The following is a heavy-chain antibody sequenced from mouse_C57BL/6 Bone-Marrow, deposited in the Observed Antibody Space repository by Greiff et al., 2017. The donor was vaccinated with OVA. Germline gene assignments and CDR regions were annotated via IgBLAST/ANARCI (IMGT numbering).Heavy chain of an antibody. Sequence: EVQLQESGPGLVKPSQSLSLTCSVTGYSITSGYYWNWIRQFPGNKLEWMGYISYDGSNNYNPSLKNRISITRDTSKNQFFLKLNSVTTEDTATYYCAREVSTTVVARWYFDVWGTGTTVTVSS. V-gene: IGHV3-6*01. CDR3: AREVSTTVVARWYFDV. D-gene: IGHD1-1*01. CDR2: ISYDGSN. CDR1: GYSITSGYY. J-gene: IGHJ1*03.